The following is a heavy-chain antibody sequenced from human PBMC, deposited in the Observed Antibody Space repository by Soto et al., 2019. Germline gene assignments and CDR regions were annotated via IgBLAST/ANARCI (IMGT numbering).Heavy chain of an antibody. Sequence: VQLVESGGGLVQPGGSLRLSCAASGFTFSSYSMNWVRQAPGKGLEWVSYISSSSSTIYYADSVKGRFTISRDNAKNSLYLQMNSLRAEDTAVYYCAAAPNYGDYPYYFDYWGQGTLVTVSS. D-gene: IGHD4-17*01. CDR2: ISSSSSTI. CDR1: GFTFSSYS. V-gene: IGHV3-48*01. J-gene: IGHJ4*02. CDR3: AAAPNYGDYPYYFDY.